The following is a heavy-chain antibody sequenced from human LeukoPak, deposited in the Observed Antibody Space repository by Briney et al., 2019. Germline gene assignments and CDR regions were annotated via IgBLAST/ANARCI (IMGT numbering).Heavy chain of an antibody. D-gene: IGHD5-18*01. CDR2: INHSGST. Sequence: SETLSLTCDVYGGSFSAYYWSWIRQPPGKGLEWIGEINHSGSTNYNPSLKSRVTISIDTSKNQFSLKLSSVTAADTAIYYCAKGAGGFSYYNWFDPWGQGTLVTVSS. J-gene: IGHJ5*02. V-gene: IGHV4-34*01. CDR3: AKGAGGFSYYNWFDP. CDR1: GGSFSAYY.